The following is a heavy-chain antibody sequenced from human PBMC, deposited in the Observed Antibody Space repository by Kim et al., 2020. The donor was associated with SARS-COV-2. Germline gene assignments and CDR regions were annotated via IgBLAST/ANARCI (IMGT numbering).Heavy chain of an antibody. CDR2: IYYSGST. CDR1: GGSISSYY. J-gene: IGHJ4*02. Sequence: SETLSLTCTVSGGSISSYYWSWIRQPPGKGLEWIGYIYYSGSTNYNPSLKSRVTISVDTSKNQFSLKLSSVTAADTAVYYCARFPMAGGWYPYWGQGTLVTVSS. CDR3: ARFPMAGGWYPY. D-gene: IGHD6-19*01. V-gene: IGHV4-59*08.